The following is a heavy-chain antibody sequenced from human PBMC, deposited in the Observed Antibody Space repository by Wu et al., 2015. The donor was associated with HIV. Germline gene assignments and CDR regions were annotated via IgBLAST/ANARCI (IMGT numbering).Heavy chain of an antibody. D-gene: IGHD6-19*01. CDR1: GYSFTTYY. CDR3: ARGIAVAGAFGMDV. Sequence: QVQLVQSGAEVRKPGASVKVSCKASGYSFTTYYLNWVRQAPGQGLEWMGIINPSAGSTTYAQKFQSRVTMTRDTSTTTVYMELSSLRSEDTAVYYCARGIAVAGAFGMDVWGQGTTVTVSS. V-gene: IGHV1-46*01. J-gene: IGHJ6*02. CDR2: INPSAGST.